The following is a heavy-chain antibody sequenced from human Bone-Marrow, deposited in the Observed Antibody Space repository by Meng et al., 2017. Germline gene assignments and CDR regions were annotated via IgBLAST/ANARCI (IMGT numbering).Heavy chain of an antibody. D-gene: IGHD6-19*01. J-gene: IGHJ2*01. CDR2: IIPIFGTA. Sequence: VQVVESGAEVKKPGASVKVSCKASGYTFTSYDINWVRQDTGQGLEWMGGIIPIFGTANYAQKFQGRVTITTDESTSTAYMELSSLRSEDTAVYYCARAAVADLNWYFDLWGRGTLVTVSS. CDR3: ARAAVADLNWYFDL. V-gene: IGHV1-69*01. CDR1: GYTFTSYD.